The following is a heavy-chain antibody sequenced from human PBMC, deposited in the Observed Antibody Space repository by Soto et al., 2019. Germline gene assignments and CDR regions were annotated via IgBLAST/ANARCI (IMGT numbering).Heavy chain of an antibody. CDR1: GFSFSSYP. V-gene: IGHV3-23*01. J-gene: IGHJ4*02. CDR2: ISGSGGST. Sequence: EVQLLESGGGLVQPGGSLRLSCAASGFSFSSYPMSWVRQAPGRGLEWVSAISGSGGSTYYADSVKGRFTISRDNSKNTLYLQMNSLRAEDTAVYYCAKGSSGWYERFDYWGQGTLVTVSS. D-gene: IGHD6-19*01. CDR3: AKGSSGWYERFDY.